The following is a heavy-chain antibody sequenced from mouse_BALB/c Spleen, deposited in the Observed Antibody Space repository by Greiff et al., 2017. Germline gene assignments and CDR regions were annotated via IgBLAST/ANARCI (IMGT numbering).Heavy chain of an antibody. CDR2: ISYDGSN. V-gene: IGHV3-6*02. J-gene: IGHJ2*01. D-gene: IGHD1-1*01. CDR1: GYSITSGYY. CDR3: ASYYSSGYFDY. Sequence: EVKLMESGPGLVKPSQSLSLTCSVTGYSITSGYYWNWIRQFPGNKLEWMGYISYDGSNNYNPSLKNRISITRDTSKNQFFLKLNSVTTEDTATYYCASYYSSGYFDYWGQGTTLTVSS.